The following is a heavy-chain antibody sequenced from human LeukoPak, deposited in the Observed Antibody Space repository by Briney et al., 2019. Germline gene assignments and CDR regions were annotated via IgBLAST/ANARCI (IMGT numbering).Heavy chain of an antibody. Sequence: PGGSLRLSCAASGFTFSSYAMHWVRQAPGKGLEWVAVRSYDGSNKYYADSVKGRFTISRDNSKNTLYLQMNSLRAEDTAVYYCARGPLGSFDYWGQGTLVTVSS. J-gene: IGHJ4*02. CDR3: ARGPLGSFDY. V-gene: IGHV3-30-3*01. CDR1: GFTFSSYA. D-gene: IGHD7-27*01. CDR2: RSYDGSNK.